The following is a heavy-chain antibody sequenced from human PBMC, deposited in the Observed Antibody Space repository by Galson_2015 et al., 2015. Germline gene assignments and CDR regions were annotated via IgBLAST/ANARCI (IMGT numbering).Heavy chain of an antibody. CDR1: GGSVSRNRAA. Sequence: AISGGSVSRNRAAWNWIRQSPSRGLAWLGRTYYRSKWYNDYAVSVKSRITINPDTSKNQFSLQLNSVTPEDTAVYYCARERSEPNTAMVLFDPWGQGTLVTVSS. J-gene: IGHJ5*02. D-gene: IGHD5-18*01. V-gene: IGHV6-1*01. CDR3: ARERSEPNTAMVLFDP. CDR2: TYYRSKWYN.